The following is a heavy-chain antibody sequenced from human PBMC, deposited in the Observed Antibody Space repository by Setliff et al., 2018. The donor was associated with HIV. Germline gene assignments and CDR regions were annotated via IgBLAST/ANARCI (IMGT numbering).Heavy chain of an antibody. J-gene: IGHJ3*02. CDR2: INSASGGT. Sequence: ASVKVSCKASGYTFTDYYIHWVRQAPGQGLEWMGWINSASGGTNYAQNFQGRVTVTRDTSTNTAYVELNSLKSDDTAVYYCARDYLHVFDIWGQGTMVTVS. CDR1: GYTFTDYY. V-gene: IGHV1-2*02. CDR3: ARDYLHVFDI.